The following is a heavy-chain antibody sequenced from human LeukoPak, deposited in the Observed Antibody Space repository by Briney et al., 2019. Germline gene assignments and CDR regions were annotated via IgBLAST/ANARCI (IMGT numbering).Heavy chain of an antibody. D-gene: IGHD3-22*01. CDR3: TSSGYYYHFDY. V-gene: IGHV3-49*04. J-gene: IGHJ4*02. CDR2: IRSKAYGGTT. CDR1: GFTFGDYA. Sequence: GGPLRLSCTASGFTFGDYAMSWVRQAPGKGLEWVGFIRSKAYGGTTEYAASVKGRFTISRDDSKSIAYLQMNSLKTEDTAVYYCTSSGYYYHFDYWGQGTLVTVSS.